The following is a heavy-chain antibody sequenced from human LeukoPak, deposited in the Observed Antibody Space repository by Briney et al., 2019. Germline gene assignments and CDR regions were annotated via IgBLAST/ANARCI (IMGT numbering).Heavy chain of an antibody. CDR3: ARDPYHYYDSSGYLGGYNWFDP. V-gene: IGHV3-30-3*01. CDR1: GFTFSSYA. J-gene: IGHJ5*02. Sequence: GGSLRLSCAASGFTFSSYAMHWVRQAPGKGLEWVAVISYDGSNKYYADSVKGRFTISRVNSKNTLYLQMNSLRAEDTAVYYCARDPYHYYDSSGYLGGYNWFDPWGQGTLVTVSS. CDR2: ISYDGSNK. D-gene: IGHD3-22*01.